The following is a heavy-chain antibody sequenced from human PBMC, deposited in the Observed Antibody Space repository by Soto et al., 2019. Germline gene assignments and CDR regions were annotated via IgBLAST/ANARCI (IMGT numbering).Heavy chain of an antibody. J-gene: IGHJ4*02. CDR3: ASSSSGGYDWGTFDY. V-gene: IGHV3-21*01. Sequence: GGSLRLSCAASGFTFSSYSMNWVRQAPGKGLEWVLSISSSSSYIYYADSVKGRFTISRDNAKNSLYLQMNSLRAEDTAVYYCASSSSGGYDWGTFDYWGQGTLVTVSS. D-gene: IGHD3-16*01. CDR2: ISSSSSYI. CDR1: GFTFSSYS.